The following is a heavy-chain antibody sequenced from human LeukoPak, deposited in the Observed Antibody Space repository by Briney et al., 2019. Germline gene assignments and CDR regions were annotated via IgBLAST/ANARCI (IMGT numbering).Heavy chain of an antibody. D-gene: IGHD4-17*01. Sequence: GGSLRLSCAASGFTVSSNYMSWVRQAPGKGLEWDSVIYSGGSTYYADSVKGRFTISRDNSKNTLYLQMNSLRAEDTAVYYCARDGYGDYGPFDYWGQGTLVTVSS. CDR1: GFTVSSNY. J-gene: IGHJ4*02. V-gene: IGHV3-53*01. CDR2: IYSGGST. CDR3: ARDGYGDYGPFDY.